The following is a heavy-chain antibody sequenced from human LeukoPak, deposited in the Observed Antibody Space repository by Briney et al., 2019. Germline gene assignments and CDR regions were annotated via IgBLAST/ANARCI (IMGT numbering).Heavy chain of an antibody. Sequence: GGSLRLSCAASGFTFSSYAMSWVRQAPGKGLEWVSAIGARGTDTYYADSVKGRLTISRDNSETTLYLQMSSLRAEDTAVYYGARVHYYGSGSYRDFDHWGQGTLVTVSS. J-gene: IGHJ4*02. CDR2: IGARGTDT. V-gene: IGHV3-23*01. D-gene: IGHD3-10*01. CDR1: GFTFSSYA. CDR3: ARVHYYGSGSYRDFDH.